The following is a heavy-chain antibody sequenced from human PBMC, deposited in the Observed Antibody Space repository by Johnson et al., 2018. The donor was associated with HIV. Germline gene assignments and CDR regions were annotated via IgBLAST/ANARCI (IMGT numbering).Heavy chain of an antibody. CDR2: GGST. Sequence: GGSTSYADSVKGRFTISRDNAKNSLYLQMNSLRAEDTALYYCARERGHIVVVTTIGAFDIWGQGTLATVSS. J-gene: IGHJ3*02. V-gene: IGHV3-20*03. D-gene: IGHD2-21*02. CDR3: ARERGHIVVVTTIGAFDI.